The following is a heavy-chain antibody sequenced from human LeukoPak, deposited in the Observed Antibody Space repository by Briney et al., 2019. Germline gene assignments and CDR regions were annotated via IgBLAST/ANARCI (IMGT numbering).Heavy chain of an antibody. CDR2: IYPGDSDT. CDR1: GYSFTSYW. CDR3: ARQRLGHPDSEAWAFDI. D-gene: IGHD5-18*01. V-gene: IGHV5-51*01. Sequence: GESLKISCKGSGYSFTSYWIGWVRQMPGKGLEWMGIIYPGDSDTRYSPPFQGQVTISADKSISTAYLQWSSLKASDTAMYYCARQRLGHPDSEAWAFDIWGQGTMVTVSS. J-gene: IGHJ3*02.